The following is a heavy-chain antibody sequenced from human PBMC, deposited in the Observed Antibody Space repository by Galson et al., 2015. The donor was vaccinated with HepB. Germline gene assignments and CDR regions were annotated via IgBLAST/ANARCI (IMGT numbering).Heavy chain of an antibody. D-gene: IGHD2-2*02. V-gene: IGHV3-23*01. CDR2: ISGSGGST. CDR3: AKDPVVVPAAIHRINLDC. Sequence: SLRLSCAASGFTFSSYAMSWVRQAPGKGLEWVSAISGSGGSTYYADSVKGRFTISRDNSKNTLYLQMNSLRAEDTAVYYCAKDPVVVPAAIHRINLDCWGQGTLVTVSS. CDR1: GFTFSSYA. J-gene: IGHJ4*02.